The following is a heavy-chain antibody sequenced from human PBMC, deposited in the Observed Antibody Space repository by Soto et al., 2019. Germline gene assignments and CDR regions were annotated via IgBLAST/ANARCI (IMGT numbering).Heavy chain of an antibody. D-gene: IGHD6-19*01. CDR1: GYTFTSYG. V-gene: IGHV1-18*01. Sequence: QVQLVQSGAEVKKPGASVKVSCKASGYTFTSYGISWVRQAPGQGLEWTGWISGHNGNTNYAQKLQGRGTITTDPSESTAYMELRSLRYDDTAVYYWARDHAVGLVDYWGRRTLVTVSS. CDR3: ARDHAVGLVDY. J-gene: IGHJ4*02. CDR2: ISGHNGNT.